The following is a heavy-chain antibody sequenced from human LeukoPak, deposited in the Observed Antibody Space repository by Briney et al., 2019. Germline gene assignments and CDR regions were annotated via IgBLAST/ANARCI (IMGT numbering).Heavy chain of an antibody. D-gene: IGHD5-12*01. J-gene: IGHJ4*02. CDR3: ARDSVGSLDY. CDR2: IYYSGST. Sequence: ASETLSLTCTVSGGSISSSSYYWGWIRQPPGKGLEWIGSIYYSGSTYYNPSLKSRVTISVDTSKNQFSLKLSSVTAADTAVYYCARDSVGSLDYWGQGTLVTVSS. V-gene: IGHV4-39*07. CDR1: GGSISSSSYY.